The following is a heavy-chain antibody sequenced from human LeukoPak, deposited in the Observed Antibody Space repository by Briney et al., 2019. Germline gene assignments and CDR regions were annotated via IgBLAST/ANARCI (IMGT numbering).Heavy chain of an antibody. J-gene: IGHJ3*02. CDR2: INPNSGGT. CDR1: GYTFTGYY. D-gene: IGHD2-15*01. V-gene: IGHV1-2*02. Sequence: ASVKVSCKASGYTFTGYYMHWVRQAPGQGLEWMGWINPNSGGTNYAQKFQGRVTMTRDTSISTAYMELSRLRSDDTAVYYCARHKLPHDAFDIWGQGTMVTVSS. CDR3: ARHKLPHDAFDI.